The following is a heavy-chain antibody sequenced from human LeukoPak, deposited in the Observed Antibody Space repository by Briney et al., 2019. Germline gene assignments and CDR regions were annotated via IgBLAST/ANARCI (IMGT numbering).Heavy chain of an antibody. J-gene: IGHJ1*01. CDR3: ATPSRYSGSYPGFFQH. Sequence: GGSLRLSCAASGFTFSSYAMSWVRQAPGKGLEWVSAISGSGGSTYYADSVKGRFTISRDNSKNTLYLQMNSLSAEDTAVYYCATPSRYSGSYPGFFQHWGQGTLVTVSS. CDR1: GFTFSSYA. CDR2: ISGSGGST. V-gene: IGHV3-23*01. D-gene: IGHD1-26*01.